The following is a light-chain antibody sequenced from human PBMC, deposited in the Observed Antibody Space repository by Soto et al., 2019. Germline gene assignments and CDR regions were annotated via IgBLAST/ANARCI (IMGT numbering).Light chain of an antibody. CDR3: SSYTGSNNLD. V-gene: IGLV2-8*01. Sequence: QSALTQPPSASGSPGQSVTISFTGGTSDLGGYNYVSWYQQYPGKAPKLIIYEVTKRPSGVPGRFSGSKSGDTASLTISGLQAADEADYYCSSYTGSNNLDFGGGTKLTVL. CDR2: EVT. CDR1: TSDLGGYNY. J-gene: IGLJ2*01.